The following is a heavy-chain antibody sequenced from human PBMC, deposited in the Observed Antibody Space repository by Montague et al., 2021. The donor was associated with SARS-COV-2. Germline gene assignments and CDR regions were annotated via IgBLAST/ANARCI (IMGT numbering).Heavy chain of an antibody. V-gene: IGHV4-34*01. CDR2: INHSGSA. D-gene: IGHD2-2*02. CDR1: GGSFSGYY. CDR3: ARLGEGVVPAPILGVGPYYSYFSMDV. J-gene: IGHJ6*03. Sequence: SETLSLTCAVYGGSFSGYYWNWIRQPPGKGLEWIGEINHSGSANYNPSLKRRVTISVDTSKNQFSLKLNSVTAADTAVYYCARLGEGVVPAPILGVGPYYSYFSMDVWGKGATVTVPS.